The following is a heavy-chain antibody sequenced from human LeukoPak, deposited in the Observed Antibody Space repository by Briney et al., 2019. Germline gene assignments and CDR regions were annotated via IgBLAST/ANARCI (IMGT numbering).Heavy chain of an antibody. CDR1: GYTFTSYT. CDR3: ATRRLHYDFWSGPDY. D-gene: IGHD3-3*01. Sequence: SVKVSCKASGYTFTSYTISWVRQAPGQGLEWMGRIIPILGIANYAQKFQGRVTITADKSTSTAYMELSSLRSEDTAVYYCATRRLHYDFWSGPDYWGQGTLVTVSS. CDR2: IIPILGIA. J-gene: IGHJ4*02. V-gene: IGHV1-69*02.